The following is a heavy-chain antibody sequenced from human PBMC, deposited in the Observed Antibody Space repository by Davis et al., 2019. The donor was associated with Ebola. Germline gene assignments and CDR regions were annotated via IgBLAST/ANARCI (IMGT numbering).Heavy chain of an antibody. J-gene: IGHJ6*04. CDR1: GGSISSYY. D-gene: IGHD3-22*01. V-gene: IGHV4-59*01. CDR3: ARGRMWLSYYYYGMDV. Sequence: MPSETLSLTCTVSGGSISSYYWSWIRQPPGKGLEWIGYIYYSGSTNYNPSLKSRVTISVDTSKNQFSLKLSSVTAADTAEYYCARGRMWLSYYYYGMDVWGKGTTVTVSS. CDR2: IYYSGST.